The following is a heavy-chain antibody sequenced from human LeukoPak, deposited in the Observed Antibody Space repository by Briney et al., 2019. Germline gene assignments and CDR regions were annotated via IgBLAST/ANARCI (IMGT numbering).Heavy chain of an antibody. CDR1: GFTFSSYW. D-gene: IGHD3-10*01. CDR3: ARGGSGRALDY. V-gene: IGHV3-7*01. CDR2: IKQDGSEK. J-gene: IGHJ4*02. Sequence: GGPLRLSCAASGFTFSSYWMSWVGQAPGKGLEGVANIKQDGSEKYYVDSVKGRFTISRDNAKNSLYLQMNSLRAEDTAVYYCARGGSGRALDYWGQGTLVTVSS.